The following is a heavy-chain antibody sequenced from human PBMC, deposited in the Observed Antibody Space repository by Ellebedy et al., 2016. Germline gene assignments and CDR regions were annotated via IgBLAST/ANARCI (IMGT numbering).Heavy chain of an antibody. J-gene: IGHJ3*02. D-gene: IGHD3-22*01. V-gene: IGHV5-51*01. CDR3: ARALYYYDSSGYYPHAFDI. Sequence: GESLKISXKGSGSSFTSYWIGWVRQMPGKGLEWMGIIYPGDSDTRYSPSFQGQVTISADKSISTAYLQWSSLKASDTAMYYCARALYYYDSSGYYPHAFDIWGQGTMVTVSS. CDR2: IYPGDSDT. CDR1: GSSFTSYW.